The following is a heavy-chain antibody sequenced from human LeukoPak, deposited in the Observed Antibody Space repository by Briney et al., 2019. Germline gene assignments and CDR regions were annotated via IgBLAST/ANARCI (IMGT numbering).Heavy chain of an antibody. CDR2: ISSSSYI. Sequence: GGSLRLSCAASGFTFSSYSMNWVRQAPGKGLEWVSSISSSSYIYYADPVRGRFTISRDNAKNSLYLQMNSLRAEDTAVYYCASQGSYYYDSSGDDYWGQGTLVTVSS. CDR1: GFTFSSYS. D-gene: IGHD3-22*01. CDR3: ASQGSYYYDSSGDDY. J-gene: IGHJ4*02. V-gene: IGHV3-21*01.